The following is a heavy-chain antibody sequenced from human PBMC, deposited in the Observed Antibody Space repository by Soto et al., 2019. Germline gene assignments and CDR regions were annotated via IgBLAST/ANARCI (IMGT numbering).Heavy chain of an antibody. D-gene: IGHD2-2*01. Sequence: ASVKVSCKASGHTFTGYYMHWVRQAPGQGLEWMGWINPNTGGTNYAQKFQGRVTMTTDTSTSTAYMEMTRLRSDDTAVYYCATRQCSSTSCYDSDYYHYGMDVWGQ. J-gene: IGHJ6*02. CDR2: INPNTGGT. CDR3: ATRQCSSTSCYDSDYYHYGMDV. CDR1: GHTFTGYY. V-gene: IGHV1-2*02.